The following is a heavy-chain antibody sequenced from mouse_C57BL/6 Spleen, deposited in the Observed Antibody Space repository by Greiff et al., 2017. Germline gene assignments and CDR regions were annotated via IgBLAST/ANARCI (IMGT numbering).Heavy chain of an antibody. CDR3: ARPEDYFDY. V-gene: IGHV1-22*01. CDR2: INPNNGGT. CDR1: GYTFTDYN. Sequence: DVQLQESGPELVKPGASVKMSCKASGYTFTDYNMHWVKQSHGKSLEWIGYINPNNGGTSYNQKFKGKATLTVNKSSSTAYMELRSLTSEDSAVYYCARPEDYFDYWGQGTTLTVSS. J-gene: IGHJ2*01.